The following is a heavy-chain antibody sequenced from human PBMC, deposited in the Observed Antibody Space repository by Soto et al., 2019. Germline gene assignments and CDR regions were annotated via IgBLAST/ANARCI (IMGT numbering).Heavy chain of an antibody. CDR3: ARVPNVDSAMDHPNYYYYYGMDV. CDR2: IYHSGST. CDR1: GGSISSGGYS. Sequence: SETLSLTCAVSGGSISSGGYSWSWIRQPPGKGLEWIGYIYHSGSTYYNPSLKSRVTISVDRSKNQFSLKLSSVTAADTAVYYCARVPNVDSAMDHPNYYYYYGMDVWGQGTTVTVSS. V-gene: IGHV4-30-2*01. D-gene: IGHD5-18*01. J-gene: IGHJ6*02.